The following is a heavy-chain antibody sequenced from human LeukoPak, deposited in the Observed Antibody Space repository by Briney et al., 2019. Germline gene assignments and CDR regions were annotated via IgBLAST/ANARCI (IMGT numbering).Heavy chain of an antibody. J-gene: IGHJ4*02. D-gene: IGHD3-10*01. CDR3: ARGLEVSGGSPHDY. CDR2: ISNSSSYT. V-gene: IGHV3-21*01. CDR1: GFTFSSYS. Sequence: NPGGSLRLSCAASGFTFSSYSMNWVRQAPGEGLEWVSSISNSSSYTYYADSGKGRFTISRDNAKNSLYLQMNSLRAEDTAVYYCARGLEVSGGSPHDYWGEGTLVTVS.